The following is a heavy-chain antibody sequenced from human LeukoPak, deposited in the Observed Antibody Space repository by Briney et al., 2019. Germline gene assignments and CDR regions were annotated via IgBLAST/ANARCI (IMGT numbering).Heavy chain of an antibody. CDR3: AREGGPYRPLDY. Sequence: PSGTLSLTCGVSGGPISSTNDWAWVRQPPGKGLGWIGEVNLQGSTNYNPSVMGRVTISVDRSENHISVQLTSVTAADTAVYYCAREGGPYRPLDYSGQGTLVTVSS. V-gene: IGHV4-4*02. CDR2: VNLQGST. CDR1: GGPISSTND. J-gene: IGHJ4*02.